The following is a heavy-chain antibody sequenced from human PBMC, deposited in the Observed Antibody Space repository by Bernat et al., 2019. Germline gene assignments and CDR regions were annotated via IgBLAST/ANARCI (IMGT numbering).Heavy chain of an antibody. V-gene: IGHV2-5*02. CDR1: GFSLSTSGVA. J-gene: IGHJ5*01. D-gene: IGHD3-9*01. CDR3: AHLKRLVPDS. CDR2: IYSDVDK. Sequence: QITLKESGPTLVKLTQTLTLTCTFSGFSLSTSGVAVGWIRQPPGKALEWLALIYSDVDKRYSPSLRSRLTITKDTSKNQEVLTMTNMDPVDTATYCCAHLKRLVPDSWGQGTLVTVSS.